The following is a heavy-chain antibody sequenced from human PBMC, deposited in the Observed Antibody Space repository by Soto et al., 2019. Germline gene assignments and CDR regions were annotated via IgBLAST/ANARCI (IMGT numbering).Heavy chain of an antibody. CDR1: AYSSTIYG. CDR2: IRPHNGDT. J-gene: IGHJ4*02. Sequence: QVQLVQSGPEVKNPGASVKVSCKASAYSSTIYGITWVRQAPGQGLEWMWWIRPHNGDTKHAQRFQRRVTMTTDPSTTTVFMDLMTLRSDDTAVYYCATALGSSGWFDYWAPGTLVTVPS. CDR3: ATALGSSGWFDY. V-gene: IGHV1-18*01. D-gene: IGHD6-19*01.